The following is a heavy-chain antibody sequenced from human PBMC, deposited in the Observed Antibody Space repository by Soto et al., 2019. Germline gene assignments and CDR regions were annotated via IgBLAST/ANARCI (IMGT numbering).Heavy chain of an antibody. CDR1: GGSISSGGYS. D-gene: IGHD3-9*01. CDR2: IYHSGST. V-gene: IGHV4-30-2*01. CDR3: AHILSGYQFNY. J-gene: IGHJ4*02. Sequence: SQTLSLTCAVSGGSISSGGYSWSWIRQPPGKGLEWIGYIYHSGSTYYNPSLKSRVTISVDRSKNQFSLKLSSVIAADTAIYYCAHILSGYQFNYWGQGTPVTVSS.